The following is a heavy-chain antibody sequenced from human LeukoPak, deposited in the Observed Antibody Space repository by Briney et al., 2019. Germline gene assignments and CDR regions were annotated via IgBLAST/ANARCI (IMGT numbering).Heavy chain of an antibody. D-gene: IGHD3-10*01. CDR3: AIGYYYGSGSYSRLDY. J-gene: IGHJ4*02. CDR1: GGTFSSYA. V-gene: IGHV1-69*05. CDR2: IIPIFGTA. Sequence: GASVKVSCKASGGTFSSYAISWVRQALGQGLEWMGGIIPIFGTANYAQKFQGRVTITTDESTSTAYMELSSLRSEDTAVYYCAIGYYYGSGSYSRLDYWGQGTLVTVSS.